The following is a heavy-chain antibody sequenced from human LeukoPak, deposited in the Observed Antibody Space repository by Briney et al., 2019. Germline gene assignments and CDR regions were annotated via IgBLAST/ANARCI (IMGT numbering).Heavy chain of an antibody. Sequence: SQTLSLTCAISGDSVSSNSAAWNWIRQSPSRGLDWLGGTYYSSKWYDDYAVSVKSRITINPDTSNDHVSLQLNSVPPEDTAVYYCARGGSRSYDFWSGYTYYYYGMDVWGQGPTVTVSS. V-gene: IGHV6-1*01. D-gene: IGHD3-3*01. J-gene: IGHJ6*02. CDR2: TYYSSKWYD. CDR1: GDSVSSNSAA. CDR3: ARGGSRSYDFWSGYTYYYYGMDV.